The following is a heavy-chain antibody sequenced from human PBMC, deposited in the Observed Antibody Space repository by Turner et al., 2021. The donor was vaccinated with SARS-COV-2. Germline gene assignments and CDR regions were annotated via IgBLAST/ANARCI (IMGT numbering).Heavy chain of an antibody. CDR2: FYKIGSI. CDR3: ARHQGSTSGYDHGMNV. J-gene: IGHJ6*02. Sequence: QVQMQESGPGLVRPSETLSLTCTVSGGSISSKSWSWIRQSPGRGLEWIGYFYKIGSIDYNPTLMSRVTISVDTSKNQLSLNLISMTSADPAVYYCARHQGSTSGYDHGMNVCGQGTAVIVSS. CDR1: GGSISSKS. V-gene: IGHV4-59*08. D-gene: IGHD1-1*01.